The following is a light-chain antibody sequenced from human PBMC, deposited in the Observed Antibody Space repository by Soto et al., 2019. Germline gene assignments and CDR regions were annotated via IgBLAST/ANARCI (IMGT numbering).Light chain of an antibody. J-gene: IGLJ1*01. V-gene: IGLV2-14*01. CDR3: SSYTSSRTLV. CDR2: EVS. CDR1: SSDVGAYNY. Sequence: QSVLTQPASVSGSPGQSITISCTGTSSDVGAYNYVSWYQQHPGKAPKLMIYEVSNRPSGVSNRFSGAKSGNTASLTISGIQAEDESDYYCSSYTSSRTLVFGTGTKLTVL.